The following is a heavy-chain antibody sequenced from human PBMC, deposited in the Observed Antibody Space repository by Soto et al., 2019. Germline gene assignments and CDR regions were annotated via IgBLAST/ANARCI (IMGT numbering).Heavy chain of an antibody. CDR3: ARRNWNDGWGLETYYYYYYGMDV. CDR1: GFTFSSYG. Sequence: GGSLRLSCAASGFTFSSYGMHWVRQAPGKGLEWVAVIWYDGSNKYYADSVKGRFTISRDNSKNTLYLQMNSLRAEDTAVYYCARRNWNDGWGLETYYYYYYGMDVWGQGTTVTVSS. J-gene: IGHJ6*02. V-gene: IGHV3-33*01. D-gene: IGHD1-1*01. CDR2: IWYDGSNK.